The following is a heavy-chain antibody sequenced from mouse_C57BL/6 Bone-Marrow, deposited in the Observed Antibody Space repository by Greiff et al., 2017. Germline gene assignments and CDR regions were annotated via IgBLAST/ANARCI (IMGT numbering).Heavy chain of an antibody. Sequence: EVKLVESGGDLVKPGGSLKLSCAASGFTFSSYGMSWVRQTPDKRLEWVATISSGGSYTYYPDSVKGRFTISRDNAKNTLYLQMSSLKSEDTAMYYCARPSYGSSYHFDYWGQGTTLTVSS. D-gene: IGHD1-1*01. J-gene: IGHJ2*01. V-gene: IGHV5-6*01. CDR1: GFTFSSYG. CDR3: ARPSYGSSYHFDY. CDR2: ISSGGSYT.